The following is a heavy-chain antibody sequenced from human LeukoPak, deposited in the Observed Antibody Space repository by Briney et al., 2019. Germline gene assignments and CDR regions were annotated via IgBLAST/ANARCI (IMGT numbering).Heavy chain of an antibody. Sequence: GGSLRLSCAASGFTFSSYSMNWVRQAPGKGLEWVSSISSSSSYIYYADSVKGRFTISRDNAKNSLYLQMNSLRSEDTAVYYCASWKGTSVSTTVTNYDAFDIWGQGTMVTVSS. CDR2: ISSSSSYI. CDR3: ASWKGTSVSTTVTNYDAFDI. J-gene: IGHJ3*02. CDR1: GFTFSSYS. V-gene: IGHV3-21*04. D-gene: IGHD4-17*01.